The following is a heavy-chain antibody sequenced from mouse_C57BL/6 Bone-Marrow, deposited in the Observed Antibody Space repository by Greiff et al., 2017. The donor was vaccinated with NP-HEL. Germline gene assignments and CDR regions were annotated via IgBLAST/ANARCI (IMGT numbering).Heavy chain of an antibody. Sequence: QVQLQQSGPELVKPGASVKISCKASGYAFSSSWMNWVKQRPGKGLEWIGRIYPGDGDTNYNGKFKGKATLTADKSSSTAYMQLSSLTSEDSAVYFCARQLRLYFDYWGQGTTLTVYS. D-gene: IGHD3-2*02. CDR3: ARQLRLYFDY. CDR2: IYPGDGDT. V-gene: IGHV1-82*01. CDR1: GYAFSSSW. J-gene: IGHJ2*01.